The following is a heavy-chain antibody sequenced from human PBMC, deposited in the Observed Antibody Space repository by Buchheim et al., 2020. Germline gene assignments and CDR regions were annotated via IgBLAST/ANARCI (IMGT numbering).Heavy chain of an antibody. CDR1: GDSINSDY. D-gene: IGHD3-3*01. J-gene: IGHJ4*02. CDR3: ARGKSGYMNFDC. Sequence: QVQLQESGPGLVKPSETLSLTCFVSGDSINSDYWHWIRQPPGKGLEWIGFIYYSGSTDYNLSLKSRVTISVDTSKNQFSLKLSSVTAADTALYYCARGKSGYMNFDCWGQGTL. V-gene: IGHV4-59*01. CDR2: IYYSGST.